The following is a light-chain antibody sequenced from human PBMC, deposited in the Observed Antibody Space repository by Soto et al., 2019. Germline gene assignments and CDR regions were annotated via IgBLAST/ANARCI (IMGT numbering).Light chain of an antibody. Sequence: DTVMTQSPLSLPVTPGEPASISCRSSQSLLESNGYNYLNWYLQKPGQSPQLLIYLASTRASGVPDRFRCSGSGTDFTLRISRVEAEDAGVFYCMRALHMPAFGQGTNVEIK. V-gene: IGKV2-28*01. J-gene: IGKJ1*01. CDR3: MRALHMPA. CDR1: QSLLESNGYNY. CDR2: LAS.